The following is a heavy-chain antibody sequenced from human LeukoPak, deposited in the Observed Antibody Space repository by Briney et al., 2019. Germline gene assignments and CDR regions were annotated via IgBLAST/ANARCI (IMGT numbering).Heavy chain of an antibody. Sequence: PGGSLRLSCAASGFTVSSNYMSWVRQAPGKGLEWVSVIYSDSGGSTYYADSVKGMFTMSRDNSKNTLYLHMNSLRAEDTAVYYCARGFTHDYGDYFDYWGQGTLVTVSS. CDR2: IYSDSGGST. V-gene: IGHV3-66*01. CDR3: ARGFTHDYGDYFDY. CDR1: GFTVSSNY. J-gene: IGHJ4*02. D-gene: IGHD4-17*01.